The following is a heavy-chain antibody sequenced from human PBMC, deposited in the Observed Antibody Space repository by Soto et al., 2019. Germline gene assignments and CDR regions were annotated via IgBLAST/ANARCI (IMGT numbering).Heavy chain of an antibody. CDR2: IIPIFGTA. V-gene: IGHV1-69*12. J-gene: IGHJ4*02. D-gene: IGHD2-15*01. CDR1: GGTFSSYA. Sequence: QVQLVQSGAEVKKPGSSVKVSCKASGGTFSSYAISWVRQAPGQGLEWMGGIIPIFGTANYAQKFQGRVTITADESPSTAYRELGSLISEETGVYYCAGPIHAQLGYCCGGSCYTSFDYWGQGTLVNVSS. CDR3: AGPIHAQLGYCCGGSCYTSFDY.